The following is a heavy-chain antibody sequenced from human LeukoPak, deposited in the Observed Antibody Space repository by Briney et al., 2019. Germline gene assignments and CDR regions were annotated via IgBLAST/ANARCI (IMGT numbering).Heavy chain of an antibody. J-gene: IGHJ6*02. CDR3: ASSIALYYYGMDV. D-gene: IGHD2-15*01. V-gene: IGHV1-18*01. CDR2: ISAYNGNT. CDR1: GYTFTSYG. Sequence: ASVEVSCKASGYTFTSYGISWVRQAPGQGLGWMGWISAYNGNTNYAQKLQGRVTMTTDTSTSTAYMELRSLRSDDTAVYYCASSIALYYYGMDVWGQGTTVTVSS.